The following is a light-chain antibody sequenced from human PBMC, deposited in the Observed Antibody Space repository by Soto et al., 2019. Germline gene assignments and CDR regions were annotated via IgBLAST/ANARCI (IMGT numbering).Light chain of an antibody. CDR3: QQSSNWPLT. CDR1: QSVSSY. V-gene: IGKV3-11*01. Sequence: EIVVTQSPATLSLSPGERATLSCRASQSVSSYLAWYQQKPGQAPRLLVYDASNRAPGIPARFSGSGSGTDFTLTISSLEPEDFEVYYCQQSSNWPLTFGGGDKVEI. J-gene: IGKJ4*01. CDR2: DAS.